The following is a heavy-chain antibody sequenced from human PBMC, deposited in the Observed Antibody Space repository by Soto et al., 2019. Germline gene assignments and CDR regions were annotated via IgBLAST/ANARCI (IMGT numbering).Heavy chain of an antibody. Sequence: SETLSLTCAVSGVSINSSYYWGWIRQPPGKGLEWIGSIYYSGSTYYNPSLKSRVTISVDTSKNQFSLKLSSVTAADTAVYYCARHSPPYYYDSSGYYPWGQGTLVTVSS. V-gene: IGHV4-39*01. CDR3: ARHSPPYYYDSSGYYP. CDR2: IYYSGST. J-gene: IGHJ5*02. D-gene: IGHD3-22*01. CDR1: GVSINSSYY.